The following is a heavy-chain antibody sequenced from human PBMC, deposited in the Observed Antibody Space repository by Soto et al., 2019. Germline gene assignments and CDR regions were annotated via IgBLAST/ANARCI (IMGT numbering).Heavy chain of an antibody. V-gene: IGHV1-58*01. CDR1: GFTFTSSA. Sequence: GASVKVSCKASGFTFTSSAVQWVRQACGQRLEWIGWIVVCSGNTNYAQKFQERVTITSDMSTSTAYMELSSLRSEDTAVYYCAVDYGDGHPLDYWGQGTLVTVSS. CDR3: AVDYGDGHPLDY. J-gene: IGHJ4*02. D-gene: IGHD4-17*01. CDR2: IVVCSGNT.